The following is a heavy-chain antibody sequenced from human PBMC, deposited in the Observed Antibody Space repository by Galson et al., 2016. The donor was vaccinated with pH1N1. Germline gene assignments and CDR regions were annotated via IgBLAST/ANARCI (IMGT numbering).Heavy chain of an antibody. V-gene: IGHV2-70*20. CDR2: IDWDDGK. CDR3: ARHIGTAAGFFYYGMDV. Sequence: PALVKPTQTLTLTCTFSGFSLNTGGMCVSWVRQPPGKALEWLGLIDWDDGKYYNSSLETRLTISKDTSKNQVVLTMTNMDPVDTATYYCARHIGTAAGFFYYGMDVWGQGTTVTVSS. D-gene: IGHD1-14*01. J-gene: IGHJ6*02. CDR1: GFSLNTGGMC.